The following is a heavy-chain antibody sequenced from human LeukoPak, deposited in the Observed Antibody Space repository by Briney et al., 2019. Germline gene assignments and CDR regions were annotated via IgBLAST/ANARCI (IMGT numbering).Heavy chain of an antibody. J-gene: IGHJ6*02. D-gene: IGHD3-10*01. CDR1: GYSFTSYW. Sequence: GESLKISCKGSGYSFTSYWIGWVRQMPGKGLEWMGIIYPGDSDTRYSPSFQGQVTISADKSISTAYLQWSSLKASDTAMYYCARHPSHYYGSGSYYPTPESSGNYYYYGMDVWGQGTTVTVSS. CDR3: ARHPSHYYGSGSYYPTPESSGNYYYYGMDV. V-gene: IGHV5-51*01. CDR2: IYPGDSDT.